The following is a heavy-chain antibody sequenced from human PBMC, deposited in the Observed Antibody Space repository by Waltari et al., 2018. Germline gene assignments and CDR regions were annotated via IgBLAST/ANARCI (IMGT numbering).Heavy chain of an antibody. Sequence: VQLVESGGGLVQPGGSLRLSCAASGFTFSSYEMNWVRQAPGKGLEWVSYISSSVSTIYYADSVKGRFTISRDNAKNSLYLQMNSLRAEDTAVYYCATLPTMVRGVSIDYWGQGTLVTVSS. CDR1: GFTFSSYE. J-gene: IGHJ4*02. D-gene: IGHD3-10*01. CDR3: ATLPTMVRGVSIDY. CDR2: ISSSVSTI. V-gene: IGHV3-48*03.